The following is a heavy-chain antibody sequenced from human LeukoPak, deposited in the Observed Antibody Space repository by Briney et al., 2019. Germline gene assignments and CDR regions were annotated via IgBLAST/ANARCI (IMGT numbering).Heavy chain of an antibody. CDR3: ARVGVPGYCSSTGCYPDY. Sequence: PGGSLRLSCAASGFTFSNYAMHWVRQAPGKGLEWVAIISYDGSNKYYADSVKGRFTISRDNSKNTLYLQMNSLRTEDTAVYYCARVGVPGYCSSTGCYPDYWGQGTLVTVSS. CDR2: ISYDGSNK. V-gene: IGHV3-30*04. D-gene: IGHD2-2*01. J-gene: IGHJ4*02. CDR1: GFTFSNYA.